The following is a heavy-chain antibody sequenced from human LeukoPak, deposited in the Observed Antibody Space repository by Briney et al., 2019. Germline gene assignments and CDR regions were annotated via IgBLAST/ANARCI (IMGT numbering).Heavy chain of an antibody. CDR3: ASGGSGYYWHFDY. V-gene: IGHV3-33*01. CDR2: IWYDGSNK. Sequence: GGSLRLSCAESGFTFSSYGMHWVRQAPGKGLEWVAVIWYDGSNKYYADSVKGRFAISRDNSKNTLYLQMNSLRAEDTAVYYCASGGSGYYWHFDYWGQGTLVTVSS. D-gene: IGHD3-22*01. CDR1: GFTFSSYG. J-gene: IGHJ4*02.